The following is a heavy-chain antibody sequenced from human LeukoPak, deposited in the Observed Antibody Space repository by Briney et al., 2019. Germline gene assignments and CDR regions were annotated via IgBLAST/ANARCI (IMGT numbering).Heavy chain of an antibody. Sequence: PGGSLRLSCAASGFTFSTYSMNWVRQAPGKGLEWVSSISSSSSYIYYADSVKGRFTISGDNAKNSLYLQMNSLRAEDTAVYYCARDKDRKGRDYYYYGMDVWGQGTTVTVSS. CDR3: ARDKDRKGRDYYYYGMDV. CDR2: ISSSSSYI. D-gene: IGHD1-14*01. J-gene: IGHJ6*02. V-gene: IGHV3-21*01. CDR1: GFTFSTYS.